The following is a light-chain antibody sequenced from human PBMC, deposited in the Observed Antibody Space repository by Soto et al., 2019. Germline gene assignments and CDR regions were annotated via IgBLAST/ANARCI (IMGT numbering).Light chain of an antibody. J-gene: IGKJ2*01. CDR2: DAS. Sequence: EIVLTQSPATLSLSPGERATLSCRASQSLSSYLAWYQQKPGQAPRLLIYDASNRATGIPARFSGSGSGTDFTLTISSLQSEDFAVYYCQHYNNWPFTFGQGTKLEIK. V-gene: IGKV3-11*01. CDR3: QHYNNWPFT. CDR1: QSLSSY.